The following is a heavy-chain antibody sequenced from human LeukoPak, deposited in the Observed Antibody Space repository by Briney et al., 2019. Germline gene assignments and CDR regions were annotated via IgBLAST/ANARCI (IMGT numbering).Heavy chain of an antibody. D-gene: IGHD6-19*01. V-gene: IGHV5-51*01. CDR1: GYTFTDYW. Sequence: GESLKISCKISGYTFTDYWIGWVRQMPGKGLEWMGIIYPGDSDTKYSPSFQGQVTISADKSISTAYLQWSSLKASDTAMYYCARHGIGSGWFNFDYWGQGTLVTVSS. CDR3: ARHGIGSGWFNFDY. J-gene: IGHJ4*01. CDR2: IYPGDSDT.